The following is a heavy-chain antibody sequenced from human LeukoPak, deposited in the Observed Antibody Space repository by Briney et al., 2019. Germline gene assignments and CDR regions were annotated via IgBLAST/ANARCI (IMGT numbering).Heavy chain of an antibody. CDR2: ISGSGGST. D-gene: IGHD3-10*01. J-gene: IGHJ4*02. Sequence: PGGSLRLSCAASGFTFSSYSMNWVRQAPGKGLEWVSAISGSGGSTYYADSVKGRFTISRDNSKNTLYLQMNSLRAEDTAVYYCAHTLYYYGSGSFPFDYWGQGTLVTVSS. CDR3: AHTLYYYGSGSFPFDY. V-gene: IGHV3-23*01. CDR1: GFTFSSYS.